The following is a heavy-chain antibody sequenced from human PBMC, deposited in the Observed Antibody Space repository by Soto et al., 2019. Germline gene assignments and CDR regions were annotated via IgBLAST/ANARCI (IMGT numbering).Heavy chain of an antibody. CDR1: AYTLTSYH. Sequence: ASVNVSCNASAYTLTSYHMHWVRQPPGQGLEWMGIINPSGGSTSYAQKFQGRVTMTRDTSTSTVYMELSSLRSEDTAVYYCARSPAYYDILTGYYYMDVWGKGTTVTV. CDR2: INPSGGST. V-gene: IGHV1-46*03. CDR3: ARSPAYYDILTGYYYMDV. D-gene: IGHD3-9*01. J-gene: IGHJ6*03.